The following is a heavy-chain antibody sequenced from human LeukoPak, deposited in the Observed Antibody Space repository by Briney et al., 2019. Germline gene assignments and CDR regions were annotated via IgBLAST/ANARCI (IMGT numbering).Heavy chain of an antibody. Sequence: PGGSLRLSCAASGFTFSSYAMHWVRQAPGKGLEWVAVISYDGSNKYYADSVKGRFTISRDNSKNTLYLQMNSLRAEDTAVYYCARDIGKAAAGTLDYWGQGTLVTVSS. CDR1: GFTFSSYA. D-gene: IGHD6-13*01. CDR2: ISYDGSNK. CDR3: ARDIGKAAAGTLDY. V-gene: IGHV3-30-3*01. J-gene: IGHJ4*02.